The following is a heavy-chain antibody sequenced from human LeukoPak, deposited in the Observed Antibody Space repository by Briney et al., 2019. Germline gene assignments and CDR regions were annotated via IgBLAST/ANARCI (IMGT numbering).Heavy chain of an antibody. CDR2: ISSDGRTV. V-gene: IGHV3-48*03. J-gene: IGHJ4*02. D-gene: IGHD3-10*01. CDR3: TRGPPDYGSGSYFDN. CDR1: GFTFSSYE. Sequence: PGGSLRLSCAASGFTFSSYEMDWVRQAPGKGLEWVSYISSDGRTVHYPDSLRGRFTISRDNVKNTVYLQMDSLRLEDTALYYCTRGPPDYGSGSYFDNWGQGTLVTVSS.